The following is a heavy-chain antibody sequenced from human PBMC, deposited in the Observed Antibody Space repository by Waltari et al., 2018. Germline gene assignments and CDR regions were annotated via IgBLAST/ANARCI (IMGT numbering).Heavy chain of an antibody. CDR3: ARGRGLLRFDY. D-gene: IGHD2-21*02. V-gene: IGHV4-34*01. CDR1: GGSFSGYY. Sequence: QVQLQQWGAGLLKPSETLSLTCAVYGGSFSGYYWSWIRQPPGKGLEWIGEINHSGSTNYNPSLKSRVTISVDTSKNQFSLKLSSVTAADTAVYYCARGRGLLRFDYWGQGTLVIVSS. J-gene: IGHJ4*02. CDR2: INHSGST.